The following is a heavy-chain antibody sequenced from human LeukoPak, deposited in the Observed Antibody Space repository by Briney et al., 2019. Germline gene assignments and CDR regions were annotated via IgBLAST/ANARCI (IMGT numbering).Heavy chain of an antibody. CDR1: GFTVSSNY. Sequence: GGSLRLSCAASGFTVSSNYMSWVRQAPGKGLEWVSIIYSGGTTFYADSVKGRFTISRDNAKNSLYLQMNSLRAEDTALYYCARDRDPSGPDAFDIWGQGTMVTVSS. D-gene: IGHD3-10*01. CDR3: ARDRDPSGPDAFDI. CDR2: IYSGGTT. V-gene: IGHV3-53*01. J-gene: IGHJ3*02.